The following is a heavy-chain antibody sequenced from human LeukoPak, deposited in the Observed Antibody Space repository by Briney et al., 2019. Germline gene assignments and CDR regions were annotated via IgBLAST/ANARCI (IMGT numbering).Heavy chain of an antibody. CDR1: GGSISSYY. Sequence: SETLSLTCTVSGGSISSYYWNWIRQPPGKGLEWIGYIYYSGSTNYNPSLKSRVTISVDTSKNQFSLKLRSVTAADTAVYYCTRGDYYYYYYMDVWGKGTTVTVSS. V-gene: IGHV4-59*01. J-gene: IGHJ6*03. CDR3: TRGDYYYYYYMDV. CDR2: IYYSGST.